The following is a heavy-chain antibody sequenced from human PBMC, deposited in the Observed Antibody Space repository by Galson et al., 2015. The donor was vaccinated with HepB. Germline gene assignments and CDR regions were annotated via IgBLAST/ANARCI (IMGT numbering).Heavy chain of an antibody. V-gene: IGHV3-30*18. CDR2: ISYDGSNK. CDR1: GFTFSSYG. Sequence: SLRLSCAASGFTFSSYGMHWVRQAPGKGLEWVAVISYDGSNKYYADSVKGRFTISRDNSKNTLYLQVNSLRAEDMAVYYCAKDWGQWLRLNLAYWGQGTLVTVSS. D-gene: IGHD6-19*01. CDR3: AKDWGQWLRLNLAY. J-gene: IGHJ4*02.